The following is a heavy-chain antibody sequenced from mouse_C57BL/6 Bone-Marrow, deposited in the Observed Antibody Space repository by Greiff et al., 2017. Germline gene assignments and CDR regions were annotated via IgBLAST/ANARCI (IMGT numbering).Heavy chain of an antibody. Sequence: QVQLQQSGAELVRPGASVKLSCKASGYTFTSYGISWVKQRTGQGLEWIGEIYPRGGNTYYNEKFKGKATLTADKSSSTACMELRSLTSEDSAVXFSARLRSDDWGQGTTLTVSS. V-gene: IGHV1-81*01. J-gene: IGHJ2*01. CDR3: ARLRSDD. CDR2: IYPRGGNT. D-gene: IGHD1-1*01. CDR1: GYTFTSYG.